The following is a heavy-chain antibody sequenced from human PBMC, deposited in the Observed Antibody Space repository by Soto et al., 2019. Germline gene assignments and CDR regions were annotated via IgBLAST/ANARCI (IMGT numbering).Heavy chain of an antibody. CDR1: GYSFTNYW. J-gene: IGHJ4*02. CDR2: IDPSDSYT. CDR3: ARLGDSSGLNYIDY. Sequence: PGESLKISCKGSGYSFTNYWISWVCQMPGKGLEWMGRIDPSDSYTNYSPSFQGHVTMSADKSISTAFLQWSSLKASDTAIYFCARLGDSSGLNYIDYWGQGTLVTVSS. V-gene: IGHV5-10-1*01. D-gene: IGHD3-22*01.